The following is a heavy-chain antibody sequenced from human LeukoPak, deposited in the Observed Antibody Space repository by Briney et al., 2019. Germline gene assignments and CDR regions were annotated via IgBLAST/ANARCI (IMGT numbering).Heavy chain of an antibody. Sequence: KPSETLSLTCAVYGGSFSGYYWSRIRQPPGKGLEWIGEINHSGSTNYNPSLKSRVTISVDTSKNQFSLRLSSVTAADTAVYYCARRGGYCSSTSCSPLLVWAYWFDPWGQGTLVTVSS. CDR1: GGSFSGYY. D-gene: IGHD2-2*01. CDR3: ARRGGYCSSTSCSPLLVWAYWFDP. V-gene: IGHV4-34*01. CDR2: INHSGST. J-gene: IGHJ5*02.